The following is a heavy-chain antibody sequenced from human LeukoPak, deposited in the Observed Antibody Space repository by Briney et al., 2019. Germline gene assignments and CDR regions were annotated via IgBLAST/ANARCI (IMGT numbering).Heavy chain of an antibody. CDR3: ARHSPGTGAHYFDS. V-gene: IGHV4-39*01. J-gene: IGHJ4*02. CDR1: GFTFSSSSMN. Sequence: PGGSLRLSCAASGFTFSSSSMNWVRQPPGKGLEWIGSIYYSGNSYYNPSLKSRVTMSVDTSKNQFSLKLTSVTAADTAVYSCARHSPGTGAHYFDSWGQGSLVTVSS. D-gene: IGHD7-27*01. CDR2: IYYSGNS.